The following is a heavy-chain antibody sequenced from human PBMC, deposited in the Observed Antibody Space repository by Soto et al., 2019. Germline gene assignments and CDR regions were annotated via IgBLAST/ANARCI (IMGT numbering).Heavy chain of an antibody. CDR3: ARVKDGYCSGGSCYLWYFDY. D-gene: IGHD2-15*01. Sequence: QVQLQESGPGLVKPSETLSLTCTVSGGSISSYYWSWIRQPPGKGLEWIGYIYYSGSTNYNPSLKSRVTISVDTSKNQFSLKLSSVTAADTAVYYCARVKDGYCSGGSCYLWYFDYWGQGTLVTVSS. CDR1: GGSISSYY. CDR2: IYYSGST. J-gene: IGHJ4*02. V-gene: IGHV4-59*01.